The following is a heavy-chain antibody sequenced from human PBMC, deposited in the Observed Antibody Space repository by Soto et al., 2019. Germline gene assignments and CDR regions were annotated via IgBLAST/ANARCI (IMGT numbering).Heavy chain of an antibody. CDR2: ISWNSGSI. V-gene: IGHV3-9*01. D-gene: IGHD2-15*01. J-gene: IGHJ5*02. Sequence: PGGSLRLSCAASGFTFDDYAMHWVRQAPGKGLEWVSGISWNSGSIGYADSVKGRFTIPRDNAKNSLYLQMNSLRAEDTALYYSAKDPAPHCSGGSCPLQSWGQGTLVTVSS. CDR1: GFTFDDYA. CDR3: AKDPAPHCSGGSCPLQS.